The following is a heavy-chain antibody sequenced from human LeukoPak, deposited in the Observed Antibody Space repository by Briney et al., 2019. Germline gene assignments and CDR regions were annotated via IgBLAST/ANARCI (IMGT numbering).Heavy chain of an antibody. CDR2: ISSSAGTT. Sequence: AGGSLRLSCAASGFTFSRYELNWVRQAPGKGPEWVSYISSSAGTTYYADSVKGRFTISRDNAKNSLYLQMNSLRAEDTAVYYCATDRAGGYGGYYFDYWGQGTLVTVSS. CDR1: GFTFSRYE. CDR3: ATDRAGGYGGYYFDY. J-gene: IGHJ4*02. V-gene: IGHV3-48*03. D-gene: IGHD6-25*01.